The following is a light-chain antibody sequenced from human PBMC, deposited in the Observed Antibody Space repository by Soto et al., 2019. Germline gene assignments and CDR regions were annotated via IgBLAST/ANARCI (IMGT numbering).Light chain of an antibody. CDR1: QGISSY. CDR2: AAS. J-gene: IGKJ5*01. CDR3: QQYNSYALT. Sequence: TQLTQSPSYMSASVGDRVTITCRASQGISSYFAWYQQKPGKAPKLLIYAASTLQSGVPSRFSGSGSGTEFTLTIDSLQPDDFGTYYCQQYNSYALTFGQGTLLE. V-gene: IGKV1-9*01.